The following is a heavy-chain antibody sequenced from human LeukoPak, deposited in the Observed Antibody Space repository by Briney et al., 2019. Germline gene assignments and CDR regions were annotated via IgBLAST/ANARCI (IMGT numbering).Heavy chain of an antibody. CDR2: ISGSGGST. J-gene: IGHJ4*02. CDR3: VKMEGGRDY. CDR1: GITFSSYA. D-gene: IGHD1-1*01. Sequence: GGSLRLSCAVSGITFSSYAMSWVRQAPGKGPEWVSAISGSGGSTYYADSVKGRFTISRDNSKNTLYLQMNNLRAEDTAVYYCVKMEGGRDYWGQGALVTVSS. V-gene: IGHV3-23*01.